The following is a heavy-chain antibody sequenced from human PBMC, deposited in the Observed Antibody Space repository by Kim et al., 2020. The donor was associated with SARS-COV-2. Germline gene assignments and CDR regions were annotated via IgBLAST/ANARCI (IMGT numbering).Heavy chain of an antibody. D-gene: IGHD1-26*01. J-gene: IGHJ5*02. Sequence: GGSLRLSCAASGFTFSSYSMNWVRQAPGKGLEWVSSISSSSSYIYYADSVKGRFTISRDNAKNSLYLQMNSLRAEDTAVYYCARDQGREPPAPWGQGTLVTVSS. CDR1: GFTFSSYS. V-gene: IGHV3-21*01. CDR2: ISSSSSYI. CDR3: ARDQGREPPAP.